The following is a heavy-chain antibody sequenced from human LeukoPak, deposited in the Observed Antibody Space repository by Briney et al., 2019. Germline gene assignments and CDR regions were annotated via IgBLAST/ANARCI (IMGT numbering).Heavy chain of an antibody. Sequence: GASVKVSCKASGYTFTGYYIHWVRQAPGQGLEWMGWINLNSGVTNYAQKFQGTVTMTRDTSISTAYMEVSRLRSDDTAIYYCARTGTYYSGMYYFDYWGQGTLVTVYS. J-gene: IGHJ4*02. CDR1: GYTFTGYY. D-gene: IGHD1-7*01. V-gene: IGHV1-2*02. CDR3: ARTGTYYSGMYYFDY. CDR2: INLNSGVT.